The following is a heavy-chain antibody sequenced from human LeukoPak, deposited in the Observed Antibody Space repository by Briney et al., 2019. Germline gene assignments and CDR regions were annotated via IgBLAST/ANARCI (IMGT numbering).Heavy chain of an antibody. CDR2: IIPIFGTA. Sequence: PWASVKVSCKASGGTFSSYAISWVRQAPGQGLEWMGGIIPIFGTANYAQKFQGRVTITADKSTSTAYMELSSLRSEDTAVYYCAREGYYGSGSYYDYWGQGTLVTVSS. D-gene: IGHD3-10*01. V-gene: IGHV1-69*06. CDR1: GGTFSSYA. CDR3: AREGYYGSGSYYDY. J-gene: IGHJ4*02.